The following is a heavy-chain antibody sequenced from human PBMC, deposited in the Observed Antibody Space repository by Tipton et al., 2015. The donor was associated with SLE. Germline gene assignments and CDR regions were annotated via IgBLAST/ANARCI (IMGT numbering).Heavy chain of an antibody. D-gene: IGHD7-27*01. J-gene: IGHJ2*01. CDR1: GGSITSYH. Sequence: TLSLTCTVSGGSITSYHWGWIRQVPEKGLEWIGYIFYSGSTDYSPSLKSRATMSMDMSKNQFFLKLTSVTAADTAVYFCARQAPNWGPTDWYFDVWGRGTLVTVSS. CDR3: ARQAPNWGPTDWYFDV. V-gene: IGHV4-59*08. CDR2: IFYSGST.